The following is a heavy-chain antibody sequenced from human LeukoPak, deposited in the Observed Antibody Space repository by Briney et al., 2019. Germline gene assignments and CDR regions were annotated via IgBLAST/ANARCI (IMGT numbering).Heavy chain of an antibody. D-gene: IGHD5-24*01. V-gene: IGHV1-24*01. Sequence: ASVKVSCTVSGYTLTELSMHWVRQAPGKGLEWMGGFDAEDGETIYAQKFQGRVTMTEDTSTDTADMELSSLRSEDTAVYYCATSEGATENWFDPWGQGTLVTVSS. CDR3: ATSEGATENWFDP. CDR2: FDAEDGET. CDR1: GYTLTELS. J-gene: IGHJ5*02.